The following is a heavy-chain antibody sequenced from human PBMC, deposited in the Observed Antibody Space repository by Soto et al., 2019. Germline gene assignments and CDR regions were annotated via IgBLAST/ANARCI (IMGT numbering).Heavy chain of an antibody. Sequence: EVQLVESGGGLVKPGGSLRLSCAASGFTFSSYSMNWVRQAPGKGLEWVSSISSSSSYIYYADSVKGRFTISRDNAKNSLYLQMNSLRAEDTAVYYCARSGSGYYLPTYDAFDIWGQGTMVTVSS. CDR2: ISSSSSYI. V-gene: IGHV3-21*01. J-gene: IGHJ3*02. D-gene: IGHD3-22*01. CDR1: GFTFSSYS. CDR3: ARSGSGYYLPTYDAFDI.